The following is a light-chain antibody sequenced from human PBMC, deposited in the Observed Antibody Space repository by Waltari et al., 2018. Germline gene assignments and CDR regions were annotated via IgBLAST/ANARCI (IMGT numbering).Light chain of an antibody. V-gene: IGKV3-20*01. CDR3: QQYEASPQT. CDR2: GAS. CDR1: QSITSNY. Sequence: EIVLTQSPGTLSLSPGESATLSCRASQSITSNYIAWYQQKLGQAPRLRIHGASRRATGIPDRFSGSGSGTEFTLTIRRLEPEDFVVYYCQQYEASPQTFGQGTRVDIK. J-gene: IGKJ1*01.